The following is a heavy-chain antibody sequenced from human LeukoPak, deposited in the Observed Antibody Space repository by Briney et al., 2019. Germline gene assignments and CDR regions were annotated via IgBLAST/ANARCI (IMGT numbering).Heavy chain of an antibody. CDR1: GFTFSSYA. J-gene: IGHJ4*02. V-gene: IGHV3-7*01. CDR3: ARTTTTVVTRTFDY. Sequence: GRSLRLSCAASGFTFSSYAMHWVRQAPGKGLEWVANIKQDGSEKYYVDSVKGRFTISRDNAKNSLYLQMNSLRAEDTAVYYCARTTTTVVTRTFDYWGQGTLVTVSS. D-gene: IGHD4-23*01. CDR2: IKQDGSEK.